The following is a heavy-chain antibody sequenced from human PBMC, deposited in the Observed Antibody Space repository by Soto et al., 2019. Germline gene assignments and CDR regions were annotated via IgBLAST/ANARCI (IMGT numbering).Heavy chain of an antibody. CDR2: IYYSGST. Sequence: SETLSLTCTVSGGSISSYYWSWIRQPPGKGLEWIGYIYYSGSTNYNPSLKSRVTISVDTSKNQFSLKLSSVTAADTAVYYCAREANWFDPWGQGTLVTVSS. CDR1: GGSISSYY. J-gene: IGHJ5*02. V-gene: IGHV4-59*01. CDR3: AREANWFDP.